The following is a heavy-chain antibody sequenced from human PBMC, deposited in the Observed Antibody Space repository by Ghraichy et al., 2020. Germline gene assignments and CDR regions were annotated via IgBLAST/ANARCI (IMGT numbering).Heavy chain of an antibody. CDR2: ISGSGGST. J-gene: IGHJ4*02. CDR1: GFTFSSYA. V-gene: IGHV3-23*01. CDR3: AKDPHPKRGIAVAADY. D-gene: IGHD6-19*01. Sequence: GGSLRLSCAASGFTFSSYAMSWVRQAPGKGLEWVSAISGSGGSTYYADSVKGRFTISRDNSKNTLYLQMNSLRAEDTAVYYCAKDPHPKRGIAVAADYWGQGTLVTVSS.